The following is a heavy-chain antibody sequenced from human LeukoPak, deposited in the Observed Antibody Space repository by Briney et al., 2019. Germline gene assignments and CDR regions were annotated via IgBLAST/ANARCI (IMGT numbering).Heavy chain of an antibody. D-gene: IGHD5/OR15-5a*01. CDR1: GISFSSYG. V-gene: IGHV3-23*01. CDR2: ISGSGART. CDR3: AKESSTELDY. J-gene: IGHJ4*02. Sequence: GGTLRLSCAASGISFSSYGMNWVRQAPGKGLEWVPGISGSGARTYYADSVRGRFTISRDNSKNTLYLQINSLRAEDTAVYYCAKESSTELDYWGQGTLVTVYS.